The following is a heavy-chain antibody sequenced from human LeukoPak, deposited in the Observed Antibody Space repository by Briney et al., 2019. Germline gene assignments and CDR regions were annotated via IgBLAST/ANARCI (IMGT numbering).Heavy chain of an antibody. Sequence: SETLSLTCTVSGGSISSNTHYWGWIRQPPGTGLEWIGSINYGGTTHYNPSLKSRVTISIDTSKNQFSLKLSSVTAADTAVYYCARQLKTYYYGSGSYRYFDLWGRGTLVTVSS. CDR3: ARQLKTYYYGSGSYRYFDL. V-gene: IGHV4-39*01. CDR2: INYGGTT. J-gene: IGHJ2*01. CDR1: GGSISSNTHY. D-gene: IGHD3-10*01.